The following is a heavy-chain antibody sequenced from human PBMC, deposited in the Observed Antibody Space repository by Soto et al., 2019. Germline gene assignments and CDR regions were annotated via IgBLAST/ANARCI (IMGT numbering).Heavy chain of an antibody. CDR1: GFNFRTYG. Sequence: QVQLVESGGGVVQPGRSLRLSCAASGFNFRTYGIHWVRQAPGKGLEWVALISKDGSDSYNAHSVKGPFTTSRDNSQNKAFLQVNSLRADDTAVSFCARGTDYADLGNAEYFHPWGKGTLVTVSS. V-gene: IGHV3-30*03. J-gene: IGHJ1*01. CDR2: ISKDGSDS. D-gene: IGHD4-17*01. CDR3: ARGTDYADLGNAEYFHP.